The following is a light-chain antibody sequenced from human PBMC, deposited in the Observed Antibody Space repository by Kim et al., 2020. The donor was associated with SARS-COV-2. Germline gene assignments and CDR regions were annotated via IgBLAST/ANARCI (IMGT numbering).Light chain of an antibody. Sequence: QSALTQPPSVSGSPGQSVTISCTGTSSDVGSYNRVSWYQQPPGTAPKLMIYEVSNRPSGVPDRFSGSKSGNTASLTISGLQAEDEADYYCSSYTSSSTFPYVFGTGTKVTDL. V-gene: IGLV2-18*02. CDR3: SSYTSSSTFPYV. J-gene: IGLJ1*01. CDR1: SSDVGSYNR. CDR2: EVS.